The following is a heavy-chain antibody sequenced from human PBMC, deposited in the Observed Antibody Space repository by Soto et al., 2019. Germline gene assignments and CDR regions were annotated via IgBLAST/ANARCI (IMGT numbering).Heavy chain of an antibody. CDR2: INPNSGGT. Sequence: ASVKVSCKASGYTFTGYYMHWVRQAPGQGLEWMGWINPNSGGTNYAQKFQGRVTMTRDTSISTAYMELSRLRADDTAVYYCASLTTYYDIFTGYKTPMGYYYGMDVWGQGATVTVSS. CDR3: ASLTTYYDIFTGYKTPMGYYYGMDV. CDR1: GYTFTGYY. V-gene: IGHV1-2*02. J-gene: IGHJ6*02. D-gene: IGHD3-9*01.